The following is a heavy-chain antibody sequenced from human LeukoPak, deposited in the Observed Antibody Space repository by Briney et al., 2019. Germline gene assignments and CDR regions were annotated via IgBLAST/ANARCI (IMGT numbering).Heavy chain of an antibody. CDR1: GGSISSYH. V-gene: IGHV4-59*01. J-gene: IGHJ4*02. D-gene: IGHD7-27*01. CDR3: ASQTGDGTDY. Sequence: SETLSLTCTVSGGSISSYHWSWIRQPPGKGLEWIGCIYYSGSTNYNPSLKSRVTISVDTSKNQFSLRLSSVTAADTAVYYCASQTGDGTDYWGQGTLVTVSS. CDR2: IYYSGST.